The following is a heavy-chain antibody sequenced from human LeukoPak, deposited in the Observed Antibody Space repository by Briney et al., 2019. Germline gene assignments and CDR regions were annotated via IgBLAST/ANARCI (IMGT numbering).Heavy chain of an antibody. J-gene: IGHJ4*02. CDR1: GYTFTSYG. CDR2: ITAYNDNT. CDR3: ATVAGGSYLFDY. V-gene: IGHV1-18*01. D-gene: IGHD1-26*01. Sequence: GASVKVSCKASGYTFTSYGISWVRQAPGQGLEWMGWITAYNDNTNYAQKLQGRVTMTTDTSTSTAYMELRSLRSEDTAVYYCATVAGGSYLFDYWGQGTLVTVSS.